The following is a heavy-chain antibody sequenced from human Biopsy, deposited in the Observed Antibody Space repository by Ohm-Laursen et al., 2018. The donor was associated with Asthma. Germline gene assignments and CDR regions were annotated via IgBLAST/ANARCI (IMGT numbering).Heavy chain of an antibody. CDR3: ARGPELDV. V-gene: IGHV4-34*01. Sequence: PSETLSLTCRVYPGSFSGLFWTWIRQSPGKGLEWIGETNERGVTNNNPSLKSRVIISIDTYWNRVSLKLTSVTAADTAVYYCARGPELDVWGQGTTVTVSS. CDR2: TNERGVT. J-gene: IGHJ6*02. CDR1: PGSFSGLF.